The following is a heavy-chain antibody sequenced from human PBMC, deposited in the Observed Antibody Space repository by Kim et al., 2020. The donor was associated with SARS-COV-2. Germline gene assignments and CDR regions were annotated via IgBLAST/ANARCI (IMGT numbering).Heavy chain of an antibody. J-gene: IGHJ5*02. CDR3: ARGRLAIDP. Sequence: GGSLRLSCAASGFIFSNYWMSWVRQAPGKGLEWVVNIKKDGSEKYYVDSVKGRFTISRDNAKNSLYLQMNSLGAEDTAIYYCARGRLAIDPWGQGTLVTV. V-gene: IGHV3-7*01. CDR2: IKKDGSEK. CDR1: GFIFSNYW.